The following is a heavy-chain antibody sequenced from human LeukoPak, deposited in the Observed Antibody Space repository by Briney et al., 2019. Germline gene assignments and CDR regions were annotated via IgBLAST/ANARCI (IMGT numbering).Heavy chain of an antibody. D-gene: IGHD2-15*01. CDR1: GYTFTSYD. Sequence: APVKVSCKASGYTFTSYDINWVRQATGQGLEWMGWMNPNSGNTGYAQKFQGRVTMTRYTSITTAYMELSSLRSEDTAVYYCARGAPGSYCSGGSCPYFDYWGQGTLVTVSS. CDR2: MNPNSGNT. J-gene: IGHJ4*02. V-gene: IGHV1-8*01. CDR3: ARGAPGSYCSGGSCPYFDY.